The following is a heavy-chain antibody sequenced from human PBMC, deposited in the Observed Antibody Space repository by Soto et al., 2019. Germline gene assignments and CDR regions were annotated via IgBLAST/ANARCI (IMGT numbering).Heavy chain of an antibody. CDR2: INGNGTSI. CDR1: GFTFDEYG. Sequence: GGSLRLSCTASGFTFDEYGMSWVRQVPGKGPVWVSRINGNGTSIAYADSVRGRFTISRDNAKNTQYLQMNSLRAEDTAVYYCVRDRSRNWFDPWGLGTLVTVSS. CDR3: VRDRSRNWFDP. J-gene: IGHJ5*02. V-gene: IGHV3-20*04. D-gene: IGHD2-15*01.